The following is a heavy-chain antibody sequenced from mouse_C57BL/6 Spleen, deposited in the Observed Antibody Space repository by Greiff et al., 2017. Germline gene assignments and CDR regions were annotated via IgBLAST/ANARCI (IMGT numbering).Heavy chain of an antibody. Sequence: QVQLQQPGAELVKPGASVKLSCKASGYTFTSYWMHWVKQRPGQGLEWIGMIHPNSGSTNYNEKFKSKATLTVDKSSSTAYMQLSSLTSEDSAVYYCARRGAPYYAMDYWGQGTSVTVSS. CDR3: ARRGAPYYAMDY. D-gene: IGHD3-1*01. J-gene: IGHJ4*01. CDR1: GYTFTSYW. CDR2: IHPNSGST. V-gene: IGHV1-64*01.